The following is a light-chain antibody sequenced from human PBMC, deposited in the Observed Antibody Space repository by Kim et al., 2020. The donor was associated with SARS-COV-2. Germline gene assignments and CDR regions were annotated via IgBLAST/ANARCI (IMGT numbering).Light chain of an antibody. Sequence: HKCTLCCHGTATNMGNNCAFCDQQRPGTAPKLHIYDNKKRPPGIPDRFSGSKSGTSATLGITGLQTGDEADYYCGTWDNSLSAGYVFGTGTKVTVL. J-gene: IGLJ1*01. V-gene: IGLV1-51*01. CDR3: GTWDNSLSAGYV. CDR1: ATNMGNNC. CDR2: DNK.